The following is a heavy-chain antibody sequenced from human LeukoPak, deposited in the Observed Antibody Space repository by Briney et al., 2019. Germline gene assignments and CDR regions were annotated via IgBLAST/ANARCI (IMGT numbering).Heavy chain of an antibody. V-gene: IGHV3-23*01. CDR2: ISGTAFST. J-gene: IGHJ5*02. D-gene: IGHD2-15*01. CDR3: AKSKEDCCGSFDP. Sequence: PGGTLRLSCAASGFTFSSYGMGWVRQAPGKGLEWVSLISGTAFSTYYADSVRGRFTISRDNSKNTVNLQMNSLRAEDTAVYYCAKSKEDCCGSFDPWGQGTLVTVSS. CDR1: GFTFSSYG.